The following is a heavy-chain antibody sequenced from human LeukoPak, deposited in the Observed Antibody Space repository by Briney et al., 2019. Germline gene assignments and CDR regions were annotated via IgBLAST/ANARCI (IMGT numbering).Heavy chain of an antibody. CDR3: ARAGVWDYSDSSGYHNAAFDI. CDR1: GYTFTGYY. V-gene: IGHV1-2*02. D-gene: IGHD3-22*01. Sequence: ASVKVSCKASGYTFTGYYMHWVRQAPGQGLEWMGWISPNSGDTNYAQKFQGRVTVTRDTSISTAYMDLSRLRSDDTAVYYCARAGVWDYSDSSGYHNAAFDIWGQGTMVTVSS. J-gene: IGHJ3*02. CDR2: ISPNSGDT.